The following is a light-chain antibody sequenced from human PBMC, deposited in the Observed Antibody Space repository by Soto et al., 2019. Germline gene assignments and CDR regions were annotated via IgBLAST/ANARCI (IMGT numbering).Light chain of an antibody. J-gene: IGKJ4*01. V-gene: IGKV3-15*01. Sequence: EIVMTQSPATLSVSPGERVTLSCRASQSVGRSLAWYQQKAGQAPRLLIYGASTRATGTPVRFSGSGSGTEFSLTISSLQSDDYVVDYCQEYQKWPIRFGGGTKV. CDR3: QEYQKWPIR. CDR1: QSVGRS. CDR2: GAS.